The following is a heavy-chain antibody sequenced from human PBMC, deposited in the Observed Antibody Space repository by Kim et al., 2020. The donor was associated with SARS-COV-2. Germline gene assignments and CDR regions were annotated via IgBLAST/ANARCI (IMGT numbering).Heavy chain of an antibody. J-gene: IGHJ4*02. D-gene: IGHD3-10*01. V-gene: IGHV1-69*01. CDR2: TA. Sequence: TANYAQKFQGRVTITADESTSTAYMDLSSLRSEDTAVYYCARYGLGTLDYWGQGTLVTVSS. CDR3: ARYGLGTLDY.